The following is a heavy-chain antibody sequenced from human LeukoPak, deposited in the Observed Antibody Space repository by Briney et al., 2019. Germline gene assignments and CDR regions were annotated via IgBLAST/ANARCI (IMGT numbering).Heavy chain of an antibody. CDR3: ARGGSRQISSSDFDY. CDR2: IYYTGST. Sequence: SETLSLTCTVSGGSINNYFWGWIRQPPGKGLEWIGYIYYTGSTNYNPSLKSRVTISVDTSKNQFSLKLSSVTAADTAVYYCARGGSRQISSSDFDYWGQGTLVTVSS. CDR1: GGSINNYF. J-gene: IGHJ4*02. D-gene: IGHD6-6*01. V-gene: IGHV4-59*01.